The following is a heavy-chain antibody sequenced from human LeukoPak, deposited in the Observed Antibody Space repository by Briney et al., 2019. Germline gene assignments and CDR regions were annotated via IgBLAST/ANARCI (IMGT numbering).Heavy chain of an antibody. CDR2: ISSSGSTI. CDR1: GCTFSDYY. V-gene: IGHV3-11*01. Sequence: GSLRLSCAASGCTFSDYYMSWIRQAPGKGLEWVSYISSSGSTIYYADSVKGRFTISRDNAKNSLYLQMNSLRAEDTAVYYCARDIITIFGVAAYYYGMDVWGQGTTVTVSS. D-gene: IGHD3-3*01. J-gene: IGHJ6*02. CDR3: ARDIITIFGVAAYYYGMDV.